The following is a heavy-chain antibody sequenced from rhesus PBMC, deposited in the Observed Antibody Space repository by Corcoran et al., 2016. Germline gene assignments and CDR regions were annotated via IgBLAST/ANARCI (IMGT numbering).Heavy chain of an antibody. CDR1: GYSISSNY. D-gene: IGHD6-31*01. CDR2: IEGRGGGN. CDR3: ARDIAAAGTFDD. J-gene: IGHJ4*01. V-gene: IGHV4S14*01. Sequence: QVQLQESGPAVVKPSETLSLTCAVSGYSISSNYWNWIRPPPGKGLECIGSIEGRGGGNYLNPSLKSRVTLSVDTSKNQFSLKLSSVTAADTAVYYCARDIAAAGTFDDWGQGVLVTVSS.